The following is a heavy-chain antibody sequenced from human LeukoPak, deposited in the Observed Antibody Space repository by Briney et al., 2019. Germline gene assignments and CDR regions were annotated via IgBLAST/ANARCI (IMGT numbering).Heavy chain of an antibody. D-gene: IGHD3-10*01. Sequence: GGSLRLSCAASGFTFDDYAMHWVRQAPGKGLEWVSGISWNSGSIGYADSVKGRFTISRDNAKNSLYLQMNSLRAEDTALYYCAKDMIPIYYGSGSPLDYWGQGTPVTVSS. CDR2: ISWNSGSI. CDR3: AKDMIPIYYGSGSPLDY. CDR1: GFTFDDYA. J-gene: IGHJ4*02. V-gene: IGHV3-9*01.